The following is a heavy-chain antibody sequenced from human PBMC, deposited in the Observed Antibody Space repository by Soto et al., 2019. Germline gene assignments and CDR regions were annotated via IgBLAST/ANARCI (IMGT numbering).Heavy chain of an antibody. J-gene: IGHJ4*02. V-gene: IGHV4-39*01. CDR3: ASIDSSGYYYFDY. Sequence: QLQLQESGPGLVKPSETLSLTCTVSGGSISSSSYYWGWIRQPPGKGLEWIGSIYYSGSTYYNPSLKSRVTISVDTSKNQFSLKLSSVTAADTAVYYCASIDSSGYYYFDYWGQGTLVTVSS. CDR1: GGSISSSSYY. D-gene: IGHD3-22*01. CDR2: IYYSGST.